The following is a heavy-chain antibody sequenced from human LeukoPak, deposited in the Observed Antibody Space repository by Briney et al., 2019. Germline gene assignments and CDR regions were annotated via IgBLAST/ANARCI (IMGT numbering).Heavy chain of an antibody. CDR2: IRYDGGDN. J-gene: IGHJ4*02. CDR1: GFTFSKSG. V-gene: IGHV3-30*02. D-gene: IGHD3-10*01. CDR3: ARAPMVRGVPWDY. Sequence: GGSLRLSCAASGFTFSKSGMHWVRQAPGKGLEWVAFIRYDGGDNFYGDSVKGRFTISRDNSKNTLYLQMNSLRAEDTAVYYCARAPMVRGVPWDYWGQGTLVTVSS.